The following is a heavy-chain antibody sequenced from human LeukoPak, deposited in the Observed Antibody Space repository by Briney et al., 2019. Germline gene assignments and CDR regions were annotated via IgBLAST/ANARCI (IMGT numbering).Heavy chain of an antibody. CDR2: INHSGST. D-gene: IGHD6-19*01. CDR1: GGSFSGYY. J-gene: IGHJ4*02. V-gene: IGHV4-34*01. Sequence: SETLXXXXXVXGGSFSGYYXSWIRQPPGKGREGIGEINHSGSTNYNPCLTSRGTISVDTSKNQYSLTLSSVTAADTAVYYCARWSSSGWRRLDYWGQGTLVTVSS. CDR3: ARWSSSGWRRLDY.